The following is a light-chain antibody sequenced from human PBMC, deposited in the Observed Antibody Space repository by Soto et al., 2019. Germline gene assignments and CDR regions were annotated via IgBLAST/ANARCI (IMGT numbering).Light chain of an antibody. CDR3: QQYNNCPLT. V-gene: IGKV3-15*01. CDR1: QSVSSY. J-gene: IGKJ4*01. Sequence: EIVLTQSPATLSVSPVSRATISCRASQSVSSYLAWYQQKPGQAPRLLIFATSTRATGIPARFSGSGSGTEFTLTISSLQSEDFAVYYCQQYNNCPLTFGGGTKVDIK. CDR2: ATS.